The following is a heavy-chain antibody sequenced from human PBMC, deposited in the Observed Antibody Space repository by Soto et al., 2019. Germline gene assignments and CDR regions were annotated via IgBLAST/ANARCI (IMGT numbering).Heavy chain of an antibody. CDR2: ISGYNGNT. J-gene: IGHJ6*02. D-gene: IGHD3-10*01. Sequence: QVQLVQSGAEVKKPGASVTVSCKTSGYTFSNYGINWARQAPGQGLEWMGWISGYNGNTNYAQTVQGRVTMTTDTSTGTVDMELRSLKSDDTAIYYCSGFIMVGVWFDTNYYHVMDVWGQGTTVTVSS. CDR3: SGFIMVGVWFDTNYYHVMDV. CDR1: GYTFSNYG. V-gene: IGHV1-18*01.